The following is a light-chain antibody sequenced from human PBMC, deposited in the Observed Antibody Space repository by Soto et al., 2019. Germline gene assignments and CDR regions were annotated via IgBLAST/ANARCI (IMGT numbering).Light chain of an antibody. J-gene: IGKJ3*01. CDR1: QSVSGY. CDR3: QQRSNSPPDIT. CDR2: DAS. Sequence: EIVLTQSPATLSLSPGERATLSCRASQSVSGYLAWYQQKPGQAPRLLIYDASNRATGIPARFSGSGSGTDFTLTICSLEPEDFAVYYCQQRSNSPPDITFGPGTKVDMK. V-gene: IGKV3-11*01.